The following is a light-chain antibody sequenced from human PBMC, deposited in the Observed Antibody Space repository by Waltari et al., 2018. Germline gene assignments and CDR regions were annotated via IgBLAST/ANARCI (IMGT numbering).Light chain of an antibody. CDR1: QDISNF. J-gene: IGKJ4*01. V-gene: IGKV1-9*01. Sequence: DIQLTLSPSFLSASVGDRVTITCRASQDISNFLAWYQQKPGQAPQLLIYASSNLQSGVPSRFGGSGSGTEFTLTISSLQPEDFATYYCQQLKDSPPTFGGGTKVEIK. CDR2: ASS. CDR3: QQLKDSPPT.